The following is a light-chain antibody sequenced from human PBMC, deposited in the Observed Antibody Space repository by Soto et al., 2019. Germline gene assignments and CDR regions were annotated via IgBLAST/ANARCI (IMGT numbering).Light chain of an antibody. CDR3: QKYNSVPPT. CDR1: QGISYY. CDR2: SAS. J-gene: IGKJ1*01. V-gene: IGKV1-27*01. Sequence: DIQMTQSPSSLSASVGDRVTITCRASQGISYYLAWYQQKPGKVPKLLIFSASALPSGVPSRFSGSGSGTDFTLNISSLQPEDVETYYCQKYNSVPPTFGQGTKVDIK.